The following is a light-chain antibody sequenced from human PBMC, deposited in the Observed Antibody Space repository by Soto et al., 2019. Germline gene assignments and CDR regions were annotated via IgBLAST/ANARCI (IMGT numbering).Light chain of an antibody. CDR3: QQYGPSPMYT. J-gene: IGKJ2*01. CDR1: QTVSSSY. V-gene: IGKV3-20*01. CDR2: GAS. Sequence: EIVLTQSPGTLSLSPGERATLSCRASQTVSSSYLAWYQQKPGQAPRLLIYGASTRATGIPGRFSGSASGTDFTRTISRLEPEDFAVYYCQQYGPSPMYTFGQGTNLEIK.